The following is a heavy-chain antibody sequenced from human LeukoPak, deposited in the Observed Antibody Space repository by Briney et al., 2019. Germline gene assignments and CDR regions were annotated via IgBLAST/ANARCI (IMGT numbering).Heavy chain of an antibody. D-gene: IGHD3-10*01. CDR3: ARVEVTMVRGVIVDDAFDI. CDR1: GGSISSGGYY. V-gene: IGHV4-31*03. Sequence: PSQTLSLTCTVSGGSISSGGYYWSWIRQHPGKGLEWIGYIYYSGSTYYNPSLKSRVTISVDTSKNQFSLKLSSVTAADTAVYYCARVEVTMVRGVIVDDAFDIWGQGTMVTASS. CDR2: IYYSGST. J-gene: IGHJ3*02.